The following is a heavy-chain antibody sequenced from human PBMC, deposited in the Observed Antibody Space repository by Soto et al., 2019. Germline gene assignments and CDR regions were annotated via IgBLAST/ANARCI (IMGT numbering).Heavy chain of an antibody. CDR2: MSSSGYTI. Sequence: HPGGSLRLSCAASGFALSTYEMDWVRQAPGKGPEWIAYMSSSGYTIYYADSVKGRFTISRDTARNSLYLEMNSLRAEDTGIYYCAKEKTVTDSGYDAFDVWGRGTMVTVSS. CDR3: AKEKTVTDSGYDAFDV. J-gene: IGHJ3*01. V-gene: IGHV3-48*03. D-gene: IGHD5-12*01. CDR1: GFALSTYE.